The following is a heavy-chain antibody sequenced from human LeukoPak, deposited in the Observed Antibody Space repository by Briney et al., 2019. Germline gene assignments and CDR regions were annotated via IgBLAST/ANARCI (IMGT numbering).Heavy chain of an antibody. Sequence: SETVSLTCSVSGGSISSSSYYWGWIRQPPGKGLEWIGSIYYSGSTYYNPSLKSRVTISVDTSKNQFSLKLSSVTAADTAVYYCARAGGAVALATYWGQGTLVTVSS. CDR1: GGSISSSSYY. D-gene: IGHD6-19*01. V-gene: IGHV4-39*01. CDR3: ARAGGAVALATY. J-gene: IGHJ4*02. CDR2: IYYSGST.